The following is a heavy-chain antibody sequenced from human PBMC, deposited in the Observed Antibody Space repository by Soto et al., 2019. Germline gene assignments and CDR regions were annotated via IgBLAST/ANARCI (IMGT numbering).Heavy chain of an antibody. J-gene: IGHJ5*02. CDR1: GGSISSGGYY. V-gene: IGHV4-31*03. CDR2: IYYSGST. CDR3: ARDQLSSGMYVWFDP. D-gene: IGHD6-25*01. Sequence: ASETLSLTCTVSGGSISSGGYYWSWIRQHPGKGLEWIGYIYYSGSTYYNPSLKSRVTISVDTSKNQFSLILSSVTSPDTAVYYCARDQLSSGMYVWFDPWGQGTLVTVS.